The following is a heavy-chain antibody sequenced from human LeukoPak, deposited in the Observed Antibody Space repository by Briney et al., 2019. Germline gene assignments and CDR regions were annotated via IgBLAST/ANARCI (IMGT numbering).Heavy chain of an antibody. CDR2: INWNGGST. J-gene: IGHJ5*02. CDR3: ARDGTFVGAKSFWFDP. Sequence: PGGSLRLSCAASGFTFDVYGMSWVRQAPGKGLEWVSGINWNGGSTGYADSVKGRFTISRDNAKNSLYLRMNSLRAEDTALYYCARDGTFVGAKSFWFDPWGQETLVTVSS. D-gene: IGHD1-26*01. V-gene: IGHV3-20*04. CDR1: GFTFDVYG.